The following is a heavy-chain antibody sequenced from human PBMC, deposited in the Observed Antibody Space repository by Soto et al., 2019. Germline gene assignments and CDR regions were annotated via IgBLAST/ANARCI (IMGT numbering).Heavy chain of an antibody. V-gene: IGHV1-69*04. J-gene: IGHJ4*02. CDR2: IIPSYDRT. Sequence: SVKVSCKASGCTVSSYAIHWVRQAPGQGLEWLGKIIPSYDRTNYAQKFQGRVTVTADTYTTTAYMELSSLRSDDTAVYYCARDPSNDYGGDTFDYWGQGTLVTVSS. CDR1: GCTVSSYA. D-gene: IGHD4-17*01. CDR3: ARDPSNDYGGDTFDY.